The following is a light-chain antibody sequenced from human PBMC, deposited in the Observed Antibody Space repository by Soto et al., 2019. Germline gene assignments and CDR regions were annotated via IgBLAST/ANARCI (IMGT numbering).Light chain of an antibody. CDR1: QGISSY. V-gene: IGKV1-9*01. CDR2: AAS. CDR3: QQLNSYPLT. J-gene: IGKJ3*01. Sequence: IQLTQSPSSLSASVGDRVTITCRASQGISSYLAWYQQKPGKAPKLLIYAASTLQSGVPSRFSGSGSGTDFPLPISSLQPEDFATYFCQQLNSYPLTFGPGTKVDIK.